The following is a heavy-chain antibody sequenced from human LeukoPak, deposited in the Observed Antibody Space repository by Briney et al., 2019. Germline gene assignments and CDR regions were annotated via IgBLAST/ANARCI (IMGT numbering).Heavy chain of an antibody. V-gene: IGHV1-69*05. CDR1: GGTFSSYA. CDR3: AIDFARGRFDP. D-gene: IGHD3-3*01. CDR2: IIPIFGTA. J-gene: IGHJ5*02. Sequence: ASVKVSCKASGGTFSSYAISWVRQAPGQGLEWMGGIIPIFGTANYAQKFQGRVTITTDESTSTAYMELSSLRTEDTAVYYCAIDFARGRFDPWGQGTLVTVSS.